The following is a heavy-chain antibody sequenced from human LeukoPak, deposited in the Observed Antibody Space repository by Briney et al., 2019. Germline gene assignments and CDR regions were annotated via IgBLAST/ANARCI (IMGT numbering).Heavy chain of an antibody. Sequence: SGGSLRLSCAASGFTFSDYYMSWLRQAPGKGLEWVSYISSSGSTIYYADSVKGRFTISRDNAKNSLYLQMNSLRAEDTAVYYCARVRDDYNSGDFDYWGQGTLVTVSS. J-gene: IGHJ4*02. CDR3: ARVRDDYNSGDFDY. D-gene: IGHD5-24*01. CDR2: ISSSGSTI. V-gene: IGHV3-11*01. CDR1: GFTFSDYY.